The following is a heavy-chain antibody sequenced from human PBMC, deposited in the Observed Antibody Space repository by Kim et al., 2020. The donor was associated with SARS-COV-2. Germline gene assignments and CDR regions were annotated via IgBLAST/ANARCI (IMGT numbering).Heavy chain of an antibody. J-gene: IGHJ4*02. V-gene: IGHV4-34*01. D-gene: IGHD3-22*01. CDR3: TRAVSPWDSSGYCDF. Sequence: EINHSGSTNYNPSIKSRVTISVDTSKNQFSLKLSSVTAADTAVYYCTRAVSPWDSSGYCDFWGQGTLVTVYS. CDR2: INHSGST.